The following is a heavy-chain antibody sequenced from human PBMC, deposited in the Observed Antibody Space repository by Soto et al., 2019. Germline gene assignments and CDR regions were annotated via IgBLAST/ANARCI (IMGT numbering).Heavy chain of an antibody. V-gene: IGHV4-31*03. D-gene: IGHD3-22*01. Sequence: LSLTCTVSGGSISSGGYYWSWIRQHPGKGLEWIGYIYYSGSTYYNPSLKSRVTISVDTSKNQFSLKLSSVTAADTAVYYCARDLGSSGYYPSWGQGTLVTVSS. CDR2: IYYSGST. CDR1: GGSISSGGYY. CDR3: ARDLGSSGYYPS. J-gene: IGHJ5*02.